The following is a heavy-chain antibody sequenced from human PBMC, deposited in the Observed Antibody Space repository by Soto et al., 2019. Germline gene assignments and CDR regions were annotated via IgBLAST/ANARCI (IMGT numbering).Heavy chain of an antibody. CDR2: INHSGST. CDR1: GGSFSGYY. V-gene: IGHV4-34*01. CDR3: ARDKVTGLFDY. D-gene: IGHD2-8*02. Sequence: QVQLQQWGAGLLKPSETLSLTCAVYGGSFSGYYWTWIRQPPGTGLEWIGEINHSGSTNYNPSLNSRVTISVDTSKNQFARKLTSVTAADTAVYYFARDKVTGLFDYWGQGTLVTVSS. J-gene: IGHJ4*02.